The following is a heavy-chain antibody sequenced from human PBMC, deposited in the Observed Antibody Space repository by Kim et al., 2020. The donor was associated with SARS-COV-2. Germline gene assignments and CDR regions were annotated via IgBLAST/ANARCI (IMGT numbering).Heavy chain of an antibody. CDR2: INPSNTNT. CDR3: SRAWDQNFDF. D-gene: IGHD1-26*01. J-gene: IGHJ4*02. V-gene: IGHV1-46*01. CDR1: GYTFTSYW. Sequence: ASVKVSCKASGYTFTSYWIHWVRQAPGQGLEWMGMINPSNTNTRYAQNFHGRVTTTSDTSTSTPYMELSSLRSEDTAVYYCSRAWDQNFDFWGQGTLVTV.